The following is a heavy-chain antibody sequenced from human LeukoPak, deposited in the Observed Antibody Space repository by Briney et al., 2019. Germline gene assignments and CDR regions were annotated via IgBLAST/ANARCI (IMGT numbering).Heavy chain of an antibody. D-gene: IGHD4-17*01. CDR3: AKRGWGYGDYYYGMDV. CDR2: ISGSGSST. V-gene: IGHV3-23*01. CDR1: GFTFSSYA. Sequence: GGSLRLSCAASGFTFSSYAMSWVRQAPGKGLEWVSAISGSGSSTYYADSVKGRFTISRDNSKNTLYLQMNSLRAEDTAVYYCAKRGWGYGDYYYGMDVWGQGTTVTVSS. J-gene: IGHJ6*02.